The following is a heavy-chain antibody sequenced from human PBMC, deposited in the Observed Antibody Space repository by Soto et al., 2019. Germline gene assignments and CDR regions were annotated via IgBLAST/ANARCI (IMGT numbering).Heavy chain of an antibody. D-gene: IGHD2-21*01. Sequence: EVQLVESGGGLVQPGGSLRLSCAASGFTFSSYAMHWVRQAPGKGLEYVSVITSSGGNTEYASSVKGRFTISRDNSKNTLYLQMGSLRAEHLAVYYCARRIPFGHGMDVWGQGTTVPVSS. V-gene: IGHV3-64*01. CDR2: ITSSGGNT. CDR3: ARRIPFGHGMDV. J-gene: IGHJ6*02. CDR1: GFTFSSYA.